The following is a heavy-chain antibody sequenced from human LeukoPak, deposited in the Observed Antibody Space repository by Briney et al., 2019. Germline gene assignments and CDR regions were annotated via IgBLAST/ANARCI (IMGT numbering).Heavy chain of an antibody. CDR1: GFTFSSYW. Sequence: GGSLRLSCAASGFTFSSYWMSWVRQAPGKGLEWVANIKQDGSEKYYVDSVKGRFTISRDNAKNSLYLQMNSLRAEDTAVYYCARGVSTDYNWFDPWGQGTLVTVSS. V-gene: IGHV3-7*01. CDR3: ARGVSTDYNWFDP. J-gene: IGHJ5*02. CDR2: IKQDGSEK.